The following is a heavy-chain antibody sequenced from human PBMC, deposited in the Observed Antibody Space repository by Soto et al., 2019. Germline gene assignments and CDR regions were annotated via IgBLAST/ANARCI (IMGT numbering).Heavy chain of an antibody. CDR3: AREGYQLLYYYYYMDV. V-gene: IGHV6-1*01. CDR2: TYYRSKWYN. CDR1: GDSVSSNSAA. J-gene: IGHJ6*03. Sequence: PSQTLSLTCAISGDSVSSNSAAWNWIRQSPSRGLEWLGRTYYRSKWYNDYAVSVKSRITISPDTSKNQFSLQLNSVTPEDTAVYYCAREGYQLLYYYYYMDVWGKGTTVTVLL. D-gene: IGHD2-2*01.